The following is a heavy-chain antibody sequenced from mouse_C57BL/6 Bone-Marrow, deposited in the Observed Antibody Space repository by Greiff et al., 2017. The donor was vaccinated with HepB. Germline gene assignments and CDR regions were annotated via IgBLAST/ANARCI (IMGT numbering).Heavy chain of an antibody. CDR3: ARVYDYGGGTIDY. CDR2: IYPGSGNT. D-gene: IGHD2-4*01. CDR1: GYSFTSYY. V-gene: IGHV1-66*01. Sequence: QVQLQQSGPELVKPGASVKISCKASGYSFTSYYIHWVKQRPGQGLEWIGWIYPGSGNTKYNEKFKGKATLTADTSSSTAYMQLSSLTSEDSAVYYCARVYDYGGGTIDYWGQGTSVTVSS. J-gene: IGHJ4*01.